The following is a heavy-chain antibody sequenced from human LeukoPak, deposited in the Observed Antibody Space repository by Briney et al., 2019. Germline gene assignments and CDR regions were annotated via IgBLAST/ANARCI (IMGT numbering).Heavy chain of an antibody. CDR2: TSSNGDNK. D-gene: IGHD5-12*01. CDR1: GLTFSSYS. CDR3: ARDRPRGYSGYDLEY. Sequence: GGSLRLSCASSGLTFSSYSMHWVRQAPGKGLDWVAITSSNGDNKNYADSVKGRFTISRDNSKNRLYLHMNSLRPEDTAVYYCARDRPRGYSGYDLEYWGQGTLVTVSS. V-gene: IGHV3-30*04. J-gene: IGHJ4*02.